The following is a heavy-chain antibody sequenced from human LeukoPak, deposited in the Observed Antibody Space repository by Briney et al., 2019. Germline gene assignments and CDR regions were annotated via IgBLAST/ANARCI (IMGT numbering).Heavy chain of an antibody. V-gene: IGHV3-7*01. J-gene: IGHJ6*02. Sequence: GGSLRLSCAASGFTVSSNYMNWVRQAPGKGLEWVANIKEDGSEKYYVDSVKGRFTISRDNAKNSLYLQMNSLRAEDTAVFYCARSGSGIYYYYYGMDVWGQGTTVTVSS. CDR1: GFTVSSNY. CDR2: IKEDGSEK. CDR3: ARSGSGIYYYYYGMDV. D-gene: IGHD1-26*01.